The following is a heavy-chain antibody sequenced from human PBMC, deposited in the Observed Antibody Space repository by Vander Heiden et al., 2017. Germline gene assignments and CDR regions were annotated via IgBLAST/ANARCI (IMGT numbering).Heavy chain of an antibody. CDR3: ATGVVPAASWYFDY. CDR1: GGTFSSYA. V-gene: IGHV1-69*01. CDR2: IIPNFGTA. Sequence: GGTFSSYAISWVRQAPGQGLEWMGGIIPNFGTANYAQKFQGRVTITADESTSTAYMELSSLRSEDTAVYYCATGVVPAASWYFDYWGQGTLVTVSS. J-gene: IGHJ4*02. D-gene: IGHD2-2*01.